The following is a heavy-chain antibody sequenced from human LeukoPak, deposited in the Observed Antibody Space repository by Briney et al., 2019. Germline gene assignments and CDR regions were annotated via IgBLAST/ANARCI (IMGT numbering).Heavy chain of an antibody. Sequence: SQTLSLTCAISGDRVSSNSAAWSWIRQSPSRGLEWLGRTYYRSKWYIDFAVSVKSRITINPDTSKNQVSLHLKSVTPEDTAVYYCARDSSRWYGYFQHWGQGTLVTVSS. D-gene: IGHD6-13*01. V-gene: IGHV6-1*01. J-gene: IGHJ1*01. CDR3: ARDSSRWYGYFQH. CDR2: TYYRSKWYI. CDR1: GDRVSSNSAA.